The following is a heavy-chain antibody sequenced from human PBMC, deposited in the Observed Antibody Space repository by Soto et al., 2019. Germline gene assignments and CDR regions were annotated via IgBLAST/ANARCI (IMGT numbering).Heavy chain of an antibody. Sequence: EVRLLESGGGLVKPGGSLRLSCATSVLTFSNYAMSWVLQAPGGGLKWVSSMKVSSSTTYYADSVRGRFTISRDRSKHRLYLPMSSLRAEETALYYCAKNQERELPRVIDFWGQGTLVTVSS. CDR1: VLTFSNYA. D-gene: IGHD1-7*01. V-gene: IGHV3-23*01. J-gene: IGHJ4*02. CDR2: MKVSSSTT. CDR3: AKNQERELPRVIDF.